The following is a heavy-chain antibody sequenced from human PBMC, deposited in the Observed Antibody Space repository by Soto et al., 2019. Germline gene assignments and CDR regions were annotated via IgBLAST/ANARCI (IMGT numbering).Heavy chain of an antibody. V-gene: IGHV1-69*02. CDR2: INPIVSMS. J-gene: IGHJ4*02. D-gene: IGHD3-10*01. CDR1: GDTFSFYT. Sequence: QVQLVQSGTEVKKPGSSVKVSCKASGDTFSFYTINWVRQAPGLGLEWVGRINPIVSMSNYAQKFQGRVSMTADKATSTAYMELRSLRSDVTAMYFCAASYGSGYRAFDYGGQGALVIVCS. CDR3: AASYGSGYRAFDY.